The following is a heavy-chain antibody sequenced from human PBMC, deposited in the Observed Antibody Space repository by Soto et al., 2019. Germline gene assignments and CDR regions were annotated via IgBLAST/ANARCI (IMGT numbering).Heavy chain of an antibody. CDR1: GFTFSSYG. Sequence: PGGSLRLSCAASGFTFSSYGMHWVRQAPGKGLEWVAVISYDGSNKYYADSVKGRFTISRDNSKNTLYLQMNSLRAEDTAVYYCNKGTDGYWGQGTLVTVSS. CDR2: ISYDGSNK. J-gene: IGHJ4*02. CDR3: NKGTDGY. D-gene: IGHD1-1*01. V-gene: IGHV3-30*03.